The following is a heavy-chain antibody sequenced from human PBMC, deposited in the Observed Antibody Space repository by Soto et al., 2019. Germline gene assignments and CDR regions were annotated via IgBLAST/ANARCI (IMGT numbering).Heavy chain of an antibody. Sequence: QMQLQESGPGLVKSSETLSLTCTVSGGFMSSYYWSWIRQSPGKGLEWIGYISSTGTTDYNPALKSRATISIDTSKNQFSLKLTSVSAADTAKYSCARDRLRQWLDPWGQGTLVTVSS. D-gene: IGHD2-15*01. V-gene: IGHV4-59*01. CDR3: ARDRLRQWLDP. CDR2: ISSTGTT. CDR1: GGFMSSYY. J-gene: IGHJ5*02.